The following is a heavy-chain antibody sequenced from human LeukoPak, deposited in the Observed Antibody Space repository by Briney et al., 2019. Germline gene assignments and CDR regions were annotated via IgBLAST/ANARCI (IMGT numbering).Heavy chain of an antibody. CDR1: GYTFSSHG. D-gene: IGHD3-10*02. CDR2: INGPGDNP. Sequence: GGSLRLSCAASGYTFSSHGMTWVRQAPGKGLEWVSTINGPGDNPYYAETVKGRFTISRDNSRNTVYLQMNSLRADDTAIYYCAKVTVCFGCYFDYWGQGILVTVSS. V-gene: IGHV3-23*01. J-gene: IGHJ4*02. CDR3: AKVTVCFGCYFDY.